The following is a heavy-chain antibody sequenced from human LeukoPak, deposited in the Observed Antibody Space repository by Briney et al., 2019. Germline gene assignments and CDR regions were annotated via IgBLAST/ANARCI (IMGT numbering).Heavy chain of an antibody. CDR2: INSDGSRT. D-gene: IGHD1-26*01. V-gene: IGHV3-74*01. CDR3: ARDRSRMDV. Sequence: GGSLRLSCAASGFTFSSYWMHWVRQAPGKGLVWVSRINSDGSRTTYADSVRGRFTISRDNSKNTLYLQMNSLRGDDTGVYYCARDRSRMDVWGQGTTVTVSS. CDR1: GFTFSSYW. J-gene: IGHJ6*02.